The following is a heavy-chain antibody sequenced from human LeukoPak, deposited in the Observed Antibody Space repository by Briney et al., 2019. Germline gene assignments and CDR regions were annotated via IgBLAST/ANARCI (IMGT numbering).Heavy chain of an antibody. V-gene: IGHV3-21*01. J-gene: IGHJ4*02. D-gene: IGHD6-13*01. Sequence: GGSLRLSCAASGFTFSSYSMNWVRQAPGKGLGWVSSISSSSSYIYYADSVKGRFTISRDNAKNSLYLQMNSLRAEDTAVYYCARDLRQQLPSGDYWGQGTLVTVSS. CDR1: GFTFSSYS. CDR3: ARDLRQQLPSGDY. CDR2: ISSSSSYI.